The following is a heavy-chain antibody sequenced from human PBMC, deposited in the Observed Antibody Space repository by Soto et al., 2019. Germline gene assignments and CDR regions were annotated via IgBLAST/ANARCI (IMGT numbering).Heavy chain of an antibody. CDR1: GYTFTNYG. Sequence: QVQLVQSGAEVKKPGASVKVSCKTSGYTFTNYGISWVRQAPGQGLEWMGWITTYNDDTNYAQKFQGRVTLTTDTSTGTCYMGVGSPRSEGTAVYFRAGASKSGNHWFDPWGQGTLVTVSS. D-gene: IGHD6-25*01. CDR2: ITTYNDDT. V-gene: IGHV1-18*01. CDR3: AGASKSGNHWFDP. J-gene: IGHJ5*02.